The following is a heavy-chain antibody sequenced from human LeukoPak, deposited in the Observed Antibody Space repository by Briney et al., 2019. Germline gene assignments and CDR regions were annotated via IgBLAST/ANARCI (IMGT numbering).Heavy chain of an antibody. CDR3: ARLSSRNWFDP. D-gene: IGHD6-13*01. V-gene: IGHV4-34*01. CDR1: GGSISSYY. CDR2: INHSGST. J-gene: IGHJ5*02. Sequence: SETLSLTCTVSGGSISSYYWSWIRQPPGKGLEWIGEINHSGSTNYNPSLKSRVTISVDTSKNQFSLKPSSVTAADTAVYYCARLSSRNWFDPWGQGTLVTVSS.